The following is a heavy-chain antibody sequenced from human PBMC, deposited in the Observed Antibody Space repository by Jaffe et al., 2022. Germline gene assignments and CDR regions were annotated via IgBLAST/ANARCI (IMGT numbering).Heavy chain of an antibody. CDR2: ISGDGGRT. J-gene: IGHJ4*02. V-gene: IGHV3-64*01. CDR1: GFTFSSFP. D-gene: IGHD2-21*01. Sequence: EVQLVESGGGLVQPGGSLRLSCAASGFTFSSFPMHWVRQAPGKGLESVSAISGDGGRTFYTSSVQGRFTISRDNSKNILYLQMDSLRAEDMAVYYCAREDKGDYAYWGQGTLVTVSS. CDR3: AREDKGDYAY.